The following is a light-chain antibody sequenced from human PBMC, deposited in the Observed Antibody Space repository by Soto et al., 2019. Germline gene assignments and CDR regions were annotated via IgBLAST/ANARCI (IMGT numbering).Light chain of an antibody. J-gene: IGLJ1*01. CDR2: GNS. Sequence: QSVLTQPPSVSGAPGQRVTISCTGSSSNIGAHYDVHWYQQLPGTAPKLLIYGNSNRPSGVPDRFSGSKSGTSASLAITGLQAEDEADYYCHSYDSSLSGYVFGTGTKLTVL. V-gene: IGLV1-40*01. CDR3: HSYDSSLSGYV. CDR1: SSNIGAHYD.